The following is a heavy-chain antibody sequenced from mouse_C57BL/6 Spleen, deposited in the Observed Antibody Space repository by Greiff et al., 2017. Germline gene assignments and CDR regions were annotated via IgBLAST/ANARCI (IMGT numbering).Heavy chain of an antibody. J-gene: IGHJ1*03. CDR3: ARCFYYDSSYGYFEV. D-gene: IGHD1-1*01. Sequence: EVQLQQSGPELVKPGASLKISCKASGYSFTDYTMNWVKQSHGKSLEWLGVINPNYGTTSYNQQFKGKATLTVDQSSSTAYRQLNSLTSEDSAVYYCARCFYYDSSYGYFEVWGTETTVTVSS. V-gene: IGHV1-39*01. CDR2: INPNYGTT. CDR1: GYSFTDYT.